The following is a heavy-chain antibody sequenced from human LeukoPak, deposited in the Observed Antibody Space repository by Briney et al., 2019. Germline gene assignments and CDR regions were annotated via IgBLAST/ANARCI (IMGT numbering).Heavy chain of an antibody. J-gene: IGHJ4*02. CDR3: ARDRRLQLWSPAGFDY. D-gene: IGHD5-18*01. Sequence: GGSLRLSCAASGLTFNMYTMNWLRQAPGKGLEWVSSISSSGVYTYYADSVKGRFTISRDNAKNSLYLQMNSLRADDTAVYYCARDRRLQLWSPAGFDYWGQGTLVTASS. CDR1: GLTFNMYT. CDR2: ISSSGVYT. V-gene: IGHV3-21*01.